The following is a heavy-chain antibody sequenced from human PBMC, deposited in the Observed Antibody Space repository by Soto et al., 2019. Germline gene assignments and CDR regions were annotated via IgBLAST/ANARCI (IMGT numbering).Heavy chain of an antibody. V-gene: IGHV3-7*01. Sequence: EVQLVESGGGLVQPGGSLRLSCAASGFTFSSYWMSWVRQAPGKGLEWVANIKQDGSEKYYVDYVKGRFTISSDNAKNSLYLQRNSLRAEDTAVYYCASDRVGDYCGADNWFDPWGQGTLVTVSS. J-gene: IGHJ5*02. CDR1: GFTFSSYW. CDR3: ASDRVGDYCGADNWFDP. D-gene: IGHD4-17*01. CDR2: IKQDGSEK.